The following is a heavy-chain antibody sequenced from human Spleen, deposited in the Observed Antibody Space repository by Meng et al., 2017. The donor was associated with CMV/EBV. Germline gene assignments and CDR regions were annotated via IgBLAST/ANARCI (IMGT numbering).Heavy chain of an antibody. V-gene: IGHV4-34*01. CDR2: INHSGST. Sequence: SQTLSLTCGVYGGSFSGYYWSWIRQPPGKGLEWIGEINHSGSTNYNPSLKSRVTISVDTSKNQFSLKLSSVTAADTAVYYCARGVGSYCGGDCYSGYYYYGMDVWGQGTTVTVSS. CDR1: GGSFSGYY. CDR3: ARGVGSYCGGDCYSGYYYYGMDV. J-gene: IGHJ6*02. D-gene: IGHD2-21*01.